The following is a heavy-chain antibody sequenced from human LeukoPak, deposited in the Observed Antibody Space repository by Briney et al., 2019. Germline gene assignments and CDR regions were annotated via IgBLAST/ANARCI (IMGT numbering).Heavy chain of an antibody. CDR2: ISAYNGNT. CDR3: ARCGRASIAAAGPRDY. J-gene: IGHJ4*02. D-gene: IGHD6-13*01. Sequence: ASVKVSFKATGYTFTSYGISWVRQAPAQGREGMGWISAYNGNTNNAQKLQGRVTMTTTTSTSTAYMALKRLRSDDTAVYYCARCGRASIAAAGPRDYWGQGTLVTVSS. V-gene: IGHV1-18*04. CDR1: GYTFTSYG.